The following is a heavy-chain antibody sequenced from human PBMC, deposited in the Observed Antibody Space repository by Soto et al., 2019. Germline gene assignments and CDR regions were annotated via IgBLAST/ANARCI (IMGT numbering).Heavy chain of an antibody. D-gene: IGHD6-19*01. CDR3: ARLSRRWLVRYYFDY. V-gene: IGHV1-2*04. Sequence: GASVKVSCKASGYTFTGYYMHWVRQAPGQGLEWMGWINPNSGGTNYAQKFQGWVTMTRDTSISTAYMELSRLRSDDTAVYYCARLSRRWLVRYYFDYWGKGTLVTVSS. CDR2: INPNSGGT. J-gene: IGHJ4*02. CDR1: GYTFTGYY.